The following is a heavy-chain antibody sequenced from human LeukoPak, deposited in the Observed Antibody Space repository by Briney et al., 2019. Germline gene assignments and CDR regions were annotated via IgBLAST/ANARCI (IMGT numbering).Heavy chain of an antibody. CDR3: ARGKLGYCSGGSCYRTENYNWFDP. J-gene: IGHJ5*02. D-gene: IGHD2-15*01. V-gene: IGHV3-11*01. CDR1: GFTFSDYY. Sequence: GGSLRLSCAASGFTFSDYYMSWIRQAPGKGLEWVSYISSSGSTIYYADSVKGRFTISRDNAKNSLYLRMNSLRAEDTAVYYCARGKLGYCSGGSCYRTENYNWFDPWGQGTLVTVSS. CDR2: ISSSGSTI.